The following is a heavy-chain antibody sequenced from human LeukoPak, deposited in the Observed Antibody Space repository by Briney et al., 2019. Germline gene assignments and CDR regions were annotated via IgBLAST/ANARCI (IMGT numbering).Heavy chain of an antibody. CDR2: ISYDGSNK. Sequence: GGSLRLSCAASGFTFSSYAMHWVRQAPGKGLEWVAVISYDGSNKYYADSVKGRFTISRDNSKNTLYLQMNSLRAEDTALYYCAREREDYYDSSGYYTERYGMDVWGQGTTVTVSS. CDR3: AREREDYYDSSGYYTERYGMDV. CDR1: GFTFSSYA. D-gene: IGHD3-22*01. J-gene: IGHJ6*02. V-gene: IGHV3-30-3*01.